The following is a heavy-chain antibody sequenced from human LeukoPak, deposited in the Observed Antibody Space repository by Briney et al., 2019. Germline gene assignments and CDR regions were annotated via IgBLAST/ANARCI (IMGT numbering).Heavy chain of an antibody. Sequence: GGSLRLSCAASGFTYSTYAMNWVRQAPGKGLEWVSTISGSGANTYYADSVKGRFTISRDNSKNTLYLQMDNLRAEDTALYYCTKDQGIVLAFYWGQGSLVTVSS. D-gene: IGHD3-16*02. CDR2: ISGSGANT. CDR3: TKDQGIVLAFY. CDR1: GFTYSTYA. V-gene: IGHV3-23*01. J-gene: IGHJ4*02.